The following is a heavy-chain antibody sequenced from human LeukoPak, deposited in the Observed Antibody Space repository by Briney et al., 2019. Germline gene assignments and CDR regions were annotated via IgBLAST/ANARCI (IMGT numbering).Heavy chain of an antibody. J-gene: IGHJ4*02. Sequence: GGSLRLSCAASGFSFSDAWMSWVRQIPGKGLEWVGRIESKTDGGTADYAAPVKGRFTISRDDSTNTLYLQMNSLKSEDTAVYYCTTYGSGRKFDYWGQGILVTVSS. CDR2: IESKTDGGTA. CDR3: TTYGSGRKFDY. D-gene: IGHD3-10*01. CDR1: GFSFSDAW. V-gene: IGHV3-15*04.